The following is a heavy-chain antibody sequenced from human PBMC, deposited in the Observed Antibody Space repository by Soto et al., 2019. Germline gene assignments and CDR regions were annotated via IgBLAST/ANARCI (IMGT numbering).Heavy chain of an antibody. CDR3: ARATAVDDNWFDP. CDR1: GGSISSGDYY. V-gene: IGHV4-30-4*02. D-gene: IGHD4-4*01. Sequence: SETLSLTCTVSGGSISSGDYYWSWIRQPPGKGLEWIGYIYYSGSTYYNPSLKSRVTISVDTSKNQFSLKLSSVTAADTAVYYCARATAVDDNWFDPWGQGTLVTVSS. CDR2: IYYSGST. J-gene: IGHJ5*02.